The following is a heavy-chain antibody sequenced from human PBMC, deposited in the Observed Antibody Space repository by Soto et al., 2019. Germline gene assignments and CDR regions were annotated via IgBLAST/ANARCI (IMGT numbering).Heavy chain of an antibody. CDR1: GYTFTSYD. CDR3: ATEPVLRYFDWLLAP. D-gene: IGHD3-9*01. CDR2: FDPEDGET. V-gene: IGHV1-24*01. J-gene: IGHJ5*02. Sequence: ALVKVSCKASGYTFTSYDINWVRQPPGKGLEWMGGFDPEDGETIYAQKFQGRVTMTEDTSTDTAYMELSSLRSEDTAVYYCATEPVLRYFDWLLAPWGQGTLVTVSS.